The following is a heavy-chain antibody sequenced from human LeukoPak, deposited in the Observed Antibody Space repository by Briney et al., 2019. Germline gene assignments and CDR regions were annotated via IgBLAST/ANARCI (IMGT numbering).Heavy chain of an antibody. CDR1: GFIVSSSY. CDR2: ISGGGGST. J-gene: IGHJ4*02. V-gene: IGHV3-23*01. CDR3: AKGGKWDVTPFDY. D-gene: IGHD1-26*01. Sequence: PGGSLRLSCAGSGFIVSSSYTSWVRQAPGKGLEWVSTISGGGGSTYYADSVKGRFTISRDNPKNTLYLQVNSLRAEDTAVYYCAKGGKWDVTPFDYWGQGTLVTVSS.